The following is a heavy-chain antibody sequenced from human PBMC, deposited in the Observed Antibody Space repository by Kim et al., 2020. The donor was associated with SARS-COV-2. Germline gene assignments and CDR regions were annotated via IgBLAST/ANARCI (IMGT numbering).Heavy chain of an antibody. J-gene: IGHJ6*02. Sequence: GGSLRLSCAASGFTFDDYAMHWVRQAPGKGLEWVSGISWNSGSIGYADSVKGRFTISRDNAKNSLYLQMNSLRAEDTALYYCAKDIFLPGSSAPLYGMDVCGQGTTVTVSS. V-gene: IGHV3-9*01. CDR3: AKDIFLPGSSAPLYGMDV. CDR2: ISWNSGSI. CDR1: GFTFDDYA. D-gene: IGHD2-2*01.